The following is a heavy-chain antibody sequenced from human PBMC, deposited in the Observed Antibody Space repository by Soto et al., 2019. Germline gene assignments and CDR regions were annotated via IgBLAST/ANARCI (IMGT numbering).Heavy chain of an antibody. CDR2: ISTSGTNI. CDR1: GFTFSSYE. V-gene: IGHV3-48*03. J-gene: IGHJ4*02. CDR3: ARGWYNWNGGFDY. Sequence: PGGSLRLSCAAPGFTFSSYEMNWVRQAPGKGLEWVSYISTSGTNIYYADSVRGRFTVSRDNADKSLYLQMNSLRAGDTAVYYCARGWYNWNGGFDYWGPGTLVTVSS. D-gene: IGHD1-1*01.